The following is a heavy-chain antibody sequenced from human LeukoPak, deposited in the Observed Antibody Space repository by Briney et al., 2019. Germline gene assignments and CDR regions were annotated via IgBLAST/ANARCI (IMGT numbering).Heavy chain of an antibody. CDR1: GGTFSSYA. V-gene: IGHV1-69*06. Sequence: SVKVSCKASGGTFSSYAISWVRQAPGQGLEWMGGIIPIFGTANYAQKFQGRVTITADKSTSTAYMELSSLRSEATAVYYCARGDNWNDADYWGQGTLVTVSS. D-gene: IGHD1-20*01. CDR3: ARGDNWNDADY. CDR2: IIPIFGTA. J-gene: IGHJ4*02.